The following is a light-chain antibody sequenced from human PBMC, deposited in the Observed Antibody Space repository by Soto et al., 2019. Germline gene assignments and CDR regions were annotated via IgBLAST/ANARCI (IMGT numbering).Light chain of an antibody. CDR1: QSVSSN. CDR2: GAS. V-gene: IGKV3-15*01. J-gene: IGKJ5*01. Sequence: EIVMTPSPATLSVSPGERATLSCRASQSVSSNLAWYQQKPGQAPRLLIFGASTRATGIPARFSGSGSGTDFTLTISSLQSEDFAVYYCQQYNYWPPITFGQGTRLEIK. CDR3: QQYNYWPPIT.